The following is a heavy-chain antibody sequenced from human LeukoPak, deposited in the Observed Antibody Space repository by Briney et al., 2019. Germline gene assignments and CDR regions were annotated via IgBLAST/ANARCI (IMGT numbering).Heavy chain of an antibody. J-gene: IGHJ4*02. V-gene: IGHV1-2*02. Sequence: LEWMGWINPKSGGTNYAQKFQGRVTMTRDTSISTAYMELSRLTSDDTAVYYCARGGAWGDREVEFWGQGSLVTVSS. CDR3: ARGGAWGDREVEF. D-gene: IGHD3-16*01. CDR2: INPKSGGT.